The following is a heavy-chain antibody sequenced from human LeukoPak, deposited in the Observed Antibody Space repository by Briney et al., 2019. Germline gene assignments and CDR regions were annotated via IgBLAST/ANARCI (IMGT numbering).Heavy chain of an antibody. J-gene: IGHJ6*03. D-gene: IGHD4-11*01. CDR1: GYTFTSYY. CDR2: INPSGGST. CDR3: ARGREGRGYSNPQDYYYYMDV. Sequence: ASVKVSCKASGYTFTSYYMHWVRQAPGQGLEWMGIINPSGGSTSYAQKFQGRVTMTRDTSTSTVYMELSSLRSEDTAVYYCARGREGRGYSNPQDYYYYMDVWGKGTTVTVSS. V-gene: IGHV1-46*01.